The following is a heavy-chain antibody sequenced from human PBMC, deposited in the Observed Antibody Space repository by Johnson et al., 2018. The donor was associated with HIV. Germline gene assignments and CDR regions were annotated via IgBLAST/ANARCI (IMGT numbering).Heavy chain of an antibody. CDR1: GFTFSSYW. V-gene: IGHV3-30*02. CDR3: ARARMTTVTNDAFDI. J-gene: IGHJ3*02. Sequence: QVQLVESGGGLVQPGGSLRLSCAASGFTFSSYWMSWVRQAPGKGLEWVAFIRYDGSNKYYADSVKGRFTISRDNSKNTLYLQMNSLRAEDTAVYYCARARMTTVTNDAFDIWGQGTMVTVSS. CDR2: IRYDGSNK. D-gene: IGHD4-17*01.